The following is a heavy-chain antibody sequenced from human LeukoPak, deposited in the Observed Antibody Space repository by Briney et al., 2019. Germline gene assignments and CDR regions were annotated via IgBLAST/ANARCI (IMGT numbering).Heavy chain of an antibody. J-gene: IGHJ4*02. V-gene: IGHV3-23*01. CDR3: ATSGNSLTFYFDY. Sequence: PGGSLRLSCAASGFTFSSYAMSWVRQAPGKGLEWVSAISGSGGSTYYADSVKGRFTISRDNSKNTLYLQMNSLRAEDTAVYYCATSGNSLTFYFDYWGQGTLVTVSS. D-gene: IGHD1-1*01. CDR1: GFTFSSYA. CDR2: ISGSGGST.